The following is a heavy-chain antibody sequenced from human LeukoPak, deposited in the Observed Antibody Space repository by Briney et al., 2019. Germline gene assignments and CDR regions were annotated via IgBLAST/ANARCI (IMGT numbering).Heavy chain of an antibody. CDR2: IYHSGST. D-gene: IGHD3-3*01. V-gene: IGHV4-38-2*02. CDR3: AREPQYYDFWSGYYTGRNYYYYMDV. Sequence: PSETLSLTCTVSGYSISSGYYWGWIRQPPGKGLEWIGSIYHSGSTYYNPSLKSRVTISVDTSKNQFSLKLSSVTAADTAVYYCAREPQYYDFWSGYYTGRNYYYYMDVWGKGTTVTVSS. CDR1: GYSISSGYY. J-gene: IGHJ6*03.